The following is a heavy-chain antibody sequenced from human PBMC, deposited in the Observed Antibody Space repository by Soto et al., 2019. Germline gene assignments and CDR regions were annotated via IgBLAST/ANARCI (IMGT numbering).Heavy chain of an antibody. CDR1: GGTFSSYA. CDR2: IIPIPGTA. D-gene: IGHD2-2*01. V-gene: IGHV1-69*01. CDR3: ARSQGSSTSLEIYYYYYYGMDV. Sequence: QVQLVQSGAEVQKPGSSVKVSCKASGGTFSSYAISWVRQAPGQGLEWMGGIIPIPGTANYAQKFQGRVTITADESPSTAYMELSSLRSEDTAVYYCARSQGSSTSLEIYYYYYYGMDVWGQGTTVTVSS. J-gene: IGHJ6*02.